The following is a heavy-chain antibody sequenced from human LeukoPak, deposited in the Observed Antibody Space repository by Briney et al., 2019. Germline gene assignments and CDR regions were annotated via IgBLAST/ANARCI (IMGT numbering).Heavy chain of an antibody. CDR3: ARVGLAAAGPQDYYWFDP. CDR1: GGTFSSYA. CDR2: IIPIFGTA. D-gene: IGHD6-13*01. V-gene: IGHV1-69*13. Sequence: SVKVSCKASGGTFSSYAISWVRQAPGQGLEWMGGIIPIFGTANYAQKFQGRVTITADESTSTAYMELSSLRSEDTAVYYCARVGLAAAGPQDYYWFDPWGQGTLVTVSS. J-gene: IGHJ5*02.